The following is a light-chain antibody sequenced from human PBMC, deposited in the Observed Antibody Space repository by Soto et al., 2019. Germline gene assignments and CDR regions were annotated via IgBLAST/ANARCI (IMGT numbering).Light chain of an antibody. J-gene: IGLJ1*01. CDR1: GSNIGTNF. Sequence: QSVLSQPPSVCAAPGQKGTISCSGSGSNIGTNFVSWYQQLPGTAPKLLIYDNHKRPSGITDRLYGSKSGTSATLRITGLQTGDEADYYCGTWDSSLSAYVFGTGTKATVL. V-gene: IGLV1-51*01. CDR2: DNH. CDR3: GTWDSSLSAYV.